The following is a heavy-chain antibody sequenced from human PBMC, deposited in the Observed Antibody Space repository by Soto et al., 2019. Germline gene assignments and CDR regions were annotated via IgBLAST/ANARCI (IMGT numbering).Heavy chain of an antibody. CDR3: ARTVRFEYCSGGSCYYYYFDY. CDR1: GFTFSSYW. Sequence: GGSLRLSCAASGFTFSSYWMSWVRQAPGKGLEWVANIKQDGSEKYYVDSVKGRFTISRDNAKNSLYLQMNSLRAEDTAVYYCARTVRFEYCSGGSCYYYYFDYWGQGTLVTVSS. J-gene: IGHJ4*02. CDR2: IKQDGSEK. V-gene: IGHV3-7*05. D-gene: IGHD2-15*01.